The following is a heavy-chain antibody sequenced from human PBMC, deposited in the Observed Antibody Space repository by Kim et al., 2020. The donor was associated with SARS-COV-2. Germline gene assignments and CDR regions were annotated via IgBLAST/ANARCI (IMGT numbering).Heavy chain of an antibody. Sequence: ASVKVSCKASGYTFTGYYMHWVRQAPGQGLEWMGWINPNSGGTNYAQKFQGRVTMTRDTSISTAYMELSRLRSDDTAVYYCASTVYYYDSSGYYPMGAFDIWGQRTMVTVSS. D-gene: IGHD3-22*01. CDR1: GYTFTGYY. J-gene: IGHJ3*02. CDR3: ASTVYYYDSSGYYPMGAFDI. V-gene: IGHV1-2*02. CDR2: INPNSGGT.